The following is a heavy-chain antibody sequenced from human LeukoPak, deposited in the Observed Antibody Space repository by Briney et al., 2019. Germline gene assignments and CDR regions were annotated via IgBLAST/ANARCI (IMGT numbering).Heavy chain of an antibody. CDR3: ASLKAGTTGPVAFDI. D-gene: IGHD1-1*01. CDR1: GFTFSKYW. Sequence: GGSLRLSCAASGFTFSKYWMHWVRQPPGKGLTWVARIKGDGSTTSYADSVKGRFIISRDNAKNTLYLQMNSLSNEDTALYYCASLKAGTTGPVAFDIWGQGTMVHVYS. J-gene: IGHJ3*02. V-gene: IGHV3-74*01. CDR2: IKGDGSTT.